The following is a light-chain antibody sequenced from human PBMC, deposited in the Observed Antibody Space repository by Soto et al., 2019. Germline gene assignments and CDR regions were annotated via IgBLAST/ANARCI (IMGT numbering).Light chain of an antibody. J-gene: IGKJ1*01. CDR1: QSVSSSY. CDR2: GAS. V-gene: IGKV3-15*01. Sequence: ERVMTQSPATLSVSPGERATLSCRASQSVSSSYLAWYQQKPGQAPRLLIYGASTRATGVPARFSGSGSGTEFTLTISSLQSEDFAVYYCQQYNNWWTFGQGTKVDI. CDR3: QQYNNWWT.